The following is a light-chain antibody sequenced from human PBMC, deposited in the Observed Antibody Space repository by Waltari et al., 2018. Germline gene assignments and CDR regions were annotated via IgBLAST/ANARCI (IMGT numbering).Light chain of an antibody. J-gene: IGKJ4*01. CDR2: GTF. CDR1: PTIRTTY. Sequence: EIVLTQSPGTLSLSPGEGATLSCRTSPTIRTTYLAWYQQKPGQAPTPLIYGTFTRATGIPDRFTCSGSGTHFSLTISSLEPEDFATYYCQQYDISPLTFGGGTKVEIK. CDR3: QQYDISPLT. V-gene: IGKV3-20*01.